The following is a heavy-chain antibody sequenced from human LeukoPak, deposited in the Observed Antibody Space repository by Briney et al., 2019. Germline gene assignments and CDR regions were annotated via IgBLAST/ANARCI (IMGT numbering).Heavy chain of an antibody. CDR1: GYTFTGYY. CDR3: ARGDGHSGYDDFDY. V-gene: IGHV1-2*02. J-gene: IGHJ4*02. Sequence: GASVKVSCKTSGYTFTGYYLHWVRQAPGQGLEWMGWINPNSGGTNYAQKFQGRVSMTRDTSITTAYMELSRLRSDDTTVYYCARGDGHSGYDDFDYWGQGTLVTVSS. D-gene: IGHD5-12*01. CDR2: INPNSGGT.